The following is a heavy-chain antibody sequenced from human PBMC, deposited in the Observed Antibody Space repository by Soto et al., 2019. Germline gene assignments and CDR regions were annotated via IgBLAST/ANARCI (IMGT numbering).Heavy chain of an antibody. Sequence: SETLSITCTVSGASISSYYWSWVRQPPGKGLEWIGYFYYSGSTNYNPSLKSRVSMSVDTSKKQFSLKLSSVTAADTAVYYCAYGGSAEGHFVHWGPGSPVTGSS. V-gene: IGHV4-59*01. D-gene: IGHD1-26*01. CDR3: AYGGSAEGHFVH. J-gene: IGHJ4*02. CDR2: FYYSGST. CDR1: GASISSYY.